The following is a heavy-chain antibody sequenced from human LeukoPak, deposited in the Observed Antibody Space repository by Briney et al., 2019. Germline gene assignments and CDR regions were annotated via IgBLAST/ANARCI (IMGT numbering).Heavy chain of an antibody. CDR3: ARQGDYLDY. V-gene: IGHV3-30*02. J-gene: IGHJ4*02. Sequence: GGSLRLSCAASGFTFSSYGMHWVRQAPGKGLEWVAFIRYDGSNKYYADSVKGRFTISRDNSKNTLYLQMNSLTSDDTAVYYCARQGDYLDYWGQGTLVTVSS. CDR2: IRYDGSNK. CDR1: GFTFSSYG.